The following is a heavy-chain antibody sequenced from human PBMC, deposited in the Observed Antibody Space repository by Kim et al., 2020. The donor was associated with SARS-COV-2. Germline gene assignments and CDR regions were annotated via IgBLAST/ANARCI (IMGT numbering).Heavy chain of an antibody. D-gene: IGHD3-10*01. Sequence: SETLSLTCTVSCDSIRINTYYWGWIRQSPGKGLEWIGAIKDGGNTYYNPSLKSRLGMTVDTSKNQFSLKLSSVTAADTAVYYCARRSLPENYFDFWDQGSLVTVSS. V-gene: IGHV4-39*01. CDR1: CDSIRINTYY. J-gene: IGHJ4*02. CDR2: IKDGGNT. CDR3: ARRSLPENYFDF.